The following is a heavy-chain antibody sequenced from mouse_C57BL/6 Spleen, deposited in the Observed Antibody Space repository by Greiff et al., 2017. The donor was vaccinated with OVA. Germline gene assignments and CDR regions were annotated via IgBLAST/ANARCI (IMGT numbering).Heavy chain of an antibody. D-gene: IGHD1-1*01. CDR1: GYAFSSSW. CDR3: ARPTEGAMDY. J-gene: IGHJ4*01. V-gene: IGHV1-82*01. Sequence: VKLMESGPELVKPGASVKISCKASGYAFSSSWMNWVKQRPGKGLEWIGRIYPGDGDTNYNGKFKGKATLTADKSSSTAYMQLSSLTSEDSAVYFCARPTEGAMDYWGQGTSVTVSS. CDR2: IYPGDGDT.